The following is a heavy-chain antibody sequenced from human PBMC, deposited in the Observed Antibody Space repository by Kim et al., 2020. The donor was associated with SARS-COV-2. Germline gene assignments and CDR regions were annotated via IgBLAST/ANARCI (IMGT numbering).Heavy chain of an antibody. CDR2: MHISRGT. CDR1: GASVDSHSYS. Sequence: SETLSLTCIVSGASVDSHSYSWTWIRQPPGKGLEWIGYMHISRGTNYNPSLNSRVTMSLDTSRDQFSLMLTSVTAADSAVYFCARAALGGYALDVWGQGTTAIVSS. J-gene: IGHJ6*02. CDR3: ARAALGGYALDV. V-gene: IGHV4-61*01. D-gene: IGHD2-2*01.